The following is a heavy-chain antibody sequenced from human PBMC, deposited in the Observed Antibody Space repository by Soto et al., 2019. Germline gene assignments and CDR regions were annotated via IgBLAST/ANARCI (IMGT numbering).Heavy chain of an antibody. Sequence: ASVQVSCKASGYTFTSYDINWVRQATGQGLEWMGWMNPNSGNTGYAQKFQGRVTMTRNTSISTAYMELSSLRSEDTAVYYCARGGDSGYDLLWDYWGQGTLVTVSS. D-gene: IGHD5-12*01. CDR3: ARGGDSGYDLLWDY. J-gene: IGHJ4*02. CDR2: MNPNSGNT. V-gene: IGHV1-8*01. CDR1: GYTFTSYD.